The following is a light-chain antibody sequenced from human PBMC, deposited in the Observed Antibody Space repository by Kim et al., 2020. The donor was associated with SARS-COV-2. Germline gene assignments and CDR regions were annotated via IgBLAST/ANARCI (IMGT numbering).Light chain of an antibody. J-gene: IGKJ1*01. CDR2: TAS. CDR3: QQSYSAPRT. Sequence: DIQMTQSPSSLSASVGDRDTITCRASQDINRYLNWYQQKPGKAPKLLIYTASSLQSGVPSRFTGSGSETDFTLTISSLQPEDFATYYCQQSYSAPRTFGQGTKLDIK. CDR1: QDINRY. V-gene: IGKV1-39*01.